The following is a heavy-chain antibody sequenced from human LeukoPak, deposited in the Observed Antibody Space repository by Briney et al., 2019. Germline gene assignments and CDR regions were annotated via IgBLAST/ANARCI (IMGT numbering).Heavy chain of an antibody. Sequence: GESLKISCKGSGYSFTSYWIGWVRQMPGKGLEWMGIIYPGDSDTRYSPSFQGQVTISADKSISTAYLQWSSLKASDTAMYYCARRRYCSGGNCYTAYYFDYWGQGTLVTVSS. V-gene: IGHV5-51*01. D-gene: IGHD2-15*01. CDR3: ARRRYCSGGNCYTAYYFDY. J-gene: IGHJ4*02. CDR1: GYSFTSYW. CDR2: IYPGDSDT.